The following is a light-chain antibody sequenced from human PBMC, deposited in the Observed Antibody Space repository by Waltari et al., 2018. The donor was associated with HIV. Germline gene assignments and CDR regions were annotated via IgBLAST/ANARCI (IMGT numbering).Light chain of an antibody. CDR2: GVN. CDR1: NTDIGLYTL. CDR3: SSYTNSDILL. Sequence: QSALTQPASVSGSPGQSITISCTGANTDIGLYTLVSWYRQQPAMAPQLVIYGVNTRPSGASVRFPVSKSGNTASLTIASLQAEDEADYYCSSYTNSDILLFGGGTKLTVL. J-gene: IGLJ2*01. V-gene: IGLV2-14*01.